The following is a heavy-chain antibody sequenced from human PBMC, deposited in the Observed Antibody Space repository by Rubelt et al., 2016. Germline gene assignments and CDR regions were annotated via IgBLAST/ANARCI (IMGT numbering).Heavy chain of an antibody. CDR1: GGSISSGGYS. Sequence: QVQLQESGPGLVKPSQTLSLTCTVSGGSISSGGYSWSWIRQHPGEGLEWIGSISYSGSTSYNPSLKSRVTISVDTSKNQFSLKLSSVTAADTAVYYCARDSGSGSYYINWFDPWGQGTLVTVSS. D-gene: IGHD3-10*01. CDR3: ARDSGSGSYYINWFDP. V-gene: IGHV4-31*03. J-gene: IGHJ5*02. CDR2: ISYSGST.